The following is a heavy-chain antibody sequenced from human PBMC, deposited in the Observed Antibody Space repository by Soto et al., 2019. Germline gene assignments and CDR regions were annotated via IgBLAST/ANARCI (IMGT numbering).Heavy chain of an antibody. Sequence: EVQLLDSGGGLVQPGGALSIACAASGFTLSKYVMRWVRQAQGKGLEWVSSIIGSGGGTYNADSVKGRFTISRDNSKHALYLQLDSLGSEDLAVYYCARHISGWYNFYYWGHGNLVTVSS. D-gene: IGHD6-19*01. CDR2: IIGSGGGT. CDR1: GFTLSKYV. V-gene: IGHV3-23*01. J-gene: IGHJ4*01. CDR3: ARHISGWYNFYY.